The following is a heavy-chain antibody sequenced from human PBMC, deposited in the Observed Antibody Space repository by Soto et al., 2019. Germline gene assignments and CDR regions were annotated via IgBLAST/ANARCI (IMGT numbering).Heavy chain of an antibody. CDR1: GFTFSNYG. CDR2: ISDDGDKR. V-gene: IGHV3-30*18. CDR3: AQDRVRIVGANSFDY. J-gene: IGHJ4*02. D-gene: IGHD1-26*01. Sequence: GGSMRLSCVGSGFTFSNYGMHWVRQPPGKGLEWVALISDDGDKRYYADSVRGRLIISRDNSKDTLYLQMNSLGPDDTAVYFCAQDRVRIVGANSFDYWGQGTPVTVSS.